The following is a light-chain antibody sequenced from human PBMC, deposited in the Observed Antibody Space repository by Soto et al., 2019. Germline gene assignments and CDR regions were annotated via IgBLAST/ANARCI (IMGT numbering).Light chain of an antibody. CDR1: SGHSSYA. V-gene: IGLV4-69*01. CDR3: QTWGTSTLV. J-gene: IGLJ2*01. Sequence: QPVLTQSPSASASLGASVKLTCTLSSGHSSYAIAWHQQQPEKGPRYLMKLHSDGGHTKGDGIPDRFSGSSSGTERYLTISSVQSEDEADYYCQTWGTSTLVFGGGTKLTVL. CDR2: LHSDGGH.